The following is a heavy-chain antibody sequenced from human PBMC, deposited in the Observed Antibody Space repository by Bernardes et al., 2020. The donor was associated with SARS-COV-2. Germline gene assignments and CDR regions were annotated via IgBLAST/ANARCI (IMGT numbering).Heavy chain of an antibody. CDR3: TTDIVFVPVADLSFDY. Sequence: GGSLRLSCAASGITFRNVWMNWVRQAPGKGLEWVGRIKSKSDGETTDYSAPVKGRFTISRDDSKNTVYLQMNSLKTEDTAVYYCTTDIVFVPVADLSFDYWGQGTLVTVSS. CDR1: GITFRNVW. V-gene: IGHV3-15*01. D-gene: IGHD6-19*01. J-gene: IGHJ4*02. CDR2: IKSKSDGETT.